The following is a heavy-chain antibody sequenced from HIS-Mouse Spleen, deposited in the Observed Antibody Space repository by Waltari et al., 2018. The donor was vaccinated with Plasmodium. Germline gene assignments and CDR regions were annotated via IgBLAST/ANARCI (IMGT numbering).Heavy chain of an antibody. CDR1: GYTFTGYY. V-gene: IGHV1-2*02. CDR3: ARVLGYKAAAGTFVEYFQH. D-gene: IGHD6-13*01. J-gene: IGHJ1*01. CDR2: INPNSCGT. Sequence: QVQLVQSGAEVKKPGASVKVSCKASGYTFTGYYMHWVRQAPGQGLEWMGWINPNSCGTNDDKKVQGRVTMTRDTSISTAYMELSRLRSDDTAVYYCARVLGYKAAAGTFVEYFQHWGQGTLVTVSS.